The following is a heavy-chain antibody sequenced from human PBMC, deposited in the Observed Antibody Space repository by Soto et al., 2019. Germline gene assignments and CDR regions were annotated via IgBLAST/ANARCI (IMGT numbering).Heavy chain of an antibody. J-gene: IGHJ6*03. CDR3: ARDSSGYDLYYYYYYMDV. Sequence: PSETLSLTFXFSGGSISRYYLNWILPSPWNGLDWIGYIYYSGSTNYNPSLKSRVTISVDTSKNQFSLKLSSVTAADTAVYYCARDSSGYDLYYYYYYMDVWGKGTTVTVSS. V-gene: IGHV4-59*01. CDR1: GGSISRYY. D-gene: IGHD5-12*01. CDR2: IYYSGST.